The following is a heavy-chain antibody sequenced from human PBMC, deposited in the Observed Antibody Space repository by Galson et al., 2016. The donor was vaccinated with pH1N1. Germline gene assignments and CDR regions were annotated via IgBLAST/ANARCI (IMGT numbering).Heavy chain of an antibody. Sequence: SVKVSCKASGGTFGSFGINWVRQAPGQGLEWMGGIIPIFNTAKYARNFQGRVTITADESTTTAYLELSILRSDDTAVYFCEREDYYDTDLSDWYFDLWGRGTLLTVSS. J-gene: IGHJ2*01. CDR3: EREDYYDTDLSDWYFDL. CDR1: GGTFGSFG. D-gene: IGHD3-22*01. CDR2: IIPIFNTA. V-gene: IGHV1-69*13.